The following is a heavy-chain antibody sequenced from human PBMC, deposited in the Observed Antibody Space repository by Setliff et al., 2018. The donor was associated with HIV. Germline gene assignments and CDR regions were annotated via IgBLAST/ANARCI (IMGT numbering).Heavy chain of an antibody. Sequence: ASVKVSCKASGYTFTGYYMHWVRQAPGQGLEWMGWINPNSGGTNYAQKFQDRVIITADESTHTAYMELSGLSSEDTAVYYCARAAYYDSRDFSDYYYMDVWGTG. J-gene: IGHJ6*03. D-gene: IGHD3-22*01. V-gene: IGHV1-2*02. CDR3: ARAAYYDSRDFSDYYYMDV. CDR1: GYTFTGYY. CDR2: INPNSGGT.